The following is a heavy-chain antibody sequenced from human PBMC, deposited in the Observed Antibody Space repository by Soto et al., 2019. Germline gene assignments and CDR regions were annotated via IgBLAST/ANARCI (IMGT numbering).Heavy chain of an antibody. Sequence: NPGGSLRLSCAASGFAFSNAWINWVRQAPGKGLEWVGRIKSKGHGGTTDFAAPVRGRFAISRDDSRNLVYMQMNSLNTEDTAVYYCTTDSYTSVIVVRFDYWGHGTPGHRLL. V-gene: IGHV3-15*07. J-gene: IGHJ4*01. CDR1: GFAFSNAW. CDR3: TTDSYTSVIVVRFDY. CDR2: IKSKGHGGTT. D-gene: IGHD3-22*01.